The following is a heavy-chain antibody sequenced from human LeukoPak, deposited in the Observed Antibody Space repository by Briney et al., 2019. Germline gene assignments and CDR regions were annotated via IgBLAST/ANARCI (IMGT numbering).Heavy chain of an antibody. V-gene: IGHV3-30*18. CDR2: ISYDGNTK. CDR1: GFTFSNHN. CDR3: AKDGVNGGLFEY. Sequence: GRSLRLSCAASGFTFSNHNMHWVRQAPGKGLEWVTVISYDGNTKYYADSVKGRFTVSRDTSKNALYLQMNSLRAEDTAVYCCAKDGVNGGLFEYWGQGTLVTVSS. J-gene: IGHJ4*02. D-gene: IGHD4-23*01.